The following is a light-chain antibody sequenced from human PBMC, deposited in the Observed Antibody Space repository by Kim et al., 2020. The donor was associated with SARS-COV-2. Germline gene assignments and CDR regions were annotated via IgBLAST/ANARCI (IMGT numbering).Light chain of an antibody. CDR3: QQSYSTPRT. V-gene: IGKV1-39*01. CDR2: AAS. J-gene: IGKJ1*01. CDR1: QSISSY. Sequence: ASVGDRVTIACRARQSISSYLTWYQQKPGKAPKLLIYAASSLQSGVPSRFSGSGSGTDFTLTISSLQPEDFATYYCQQSYSTPRTFGQGTKVDIK.